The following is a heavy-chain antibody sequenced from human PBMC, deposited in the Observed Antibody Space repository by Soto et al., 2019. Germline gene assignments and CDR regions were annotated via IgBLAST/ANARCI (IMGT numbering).Heavy chain of an antibody. CDR1: GYTFTSYY. Sequence: ASVKVSCKASGYTFTSYYMQWVRQAPGQGLEWMGIIHPGGDSTSYAQKFQGRVSMTRDTSTSTIYIELSSLRYEDTAVYYCARRNCKSTSCFFDYWGQGTLVTVSS. CDR3: ARRNCKSTSCFFDY. V-gene: IGHV1-46*01. D-gene: IGHD2-2*01. CDR2: IHPGGDST. J-gene: IGHJ4*02.